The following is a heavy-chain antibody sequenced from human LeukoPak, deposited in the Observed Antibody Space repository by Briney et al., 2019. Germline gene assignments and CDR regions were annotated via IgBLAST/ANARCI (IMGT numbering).Heavy chain of an antibody. CDR3: ARGRGRAKYCSGGSCYPYFDY. D-gene: IGHD2-15*01. Sequence: PSETLSLTCTVSGGSISSGGYYWSWIRQPPGKGLEWIGYIYHSGSTYYNPSLKSRVTISVDRSKNQFSLKLSSVTAADTAVYYCARGRGRAKYCSGGSCYPYFDYWGQGTLVTVSS. J-gene: IGHJ4*02. CDR1: GGSISSGGYY. CDR2: IYHSGST. V-gene: IGHV4-30-2*01.